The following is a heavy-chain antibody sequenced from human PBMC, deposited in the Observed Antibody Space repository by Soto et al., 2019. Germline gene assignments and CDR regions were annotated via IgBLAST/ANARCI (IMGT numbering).Heavy chain of an antibody. J-gene: IGHJ6*02. V-gene: IGHV3-33*01. CDR1: GFTFSSYG. D-gene: IGHD2-2*01. Sequence: QVQLVESGGGVVQPGRSLRLSCAASGFTFSSYGMHWVRQAPGKGLEWVAVIWYDGSNKYYADSVKGRFTISRDNSKNTLYLQMNSLRAEDTAVYYCAREGPHCISTSCPKSYYYYGMDVWGQGTTVTVSS. CDR2: IWYDGSNK. CDR3: AREGPHCISTSCPKSYYYYGMDV.